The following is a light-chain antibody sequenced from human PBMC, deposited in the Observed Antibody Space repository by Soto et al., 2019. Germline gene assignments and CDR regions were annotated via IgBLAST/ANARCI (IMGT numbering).Light chain of an antibody. CDR2: EVS. J-gene: IGLJ1*01. CDR1: SSDVGGYNY. V-gene: IGLV2-14*01. CDR3: ISYTDRQSYL. Sequence: QSALTQPASVSGSPGQSITISCTGTSSDVGGYNYVSWYQLHPGKAPKLIIYEVSHRPSGASNHFSGYKSGNTASLTISGLQTEDEADYYCISYTDRQSYLFGTGTKVTVL.